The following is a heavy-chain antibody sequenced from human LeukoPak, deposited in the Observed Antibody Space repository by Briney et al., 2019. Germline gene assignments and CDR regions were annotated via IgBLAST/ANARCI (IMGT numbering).Heavy chain of an antibody. CDR1: GGSISSSSHY. V-gene: IGHV4-39*07. CDR3: ATTTIRLGY. J-gene: IGHJ4*02. Sequence: PSETLSLTCTVSGGSISSSSHYWGWIRQPPGKGLEWIGSMYYRGSTYHSPSLNSRVTISIDTSKNQFSLKLSSVTAADTAVYYCATTTIRLGYWGQGTLVTVSS. CDR2: MYYRGST. D-gene: IGHD1-26*01.